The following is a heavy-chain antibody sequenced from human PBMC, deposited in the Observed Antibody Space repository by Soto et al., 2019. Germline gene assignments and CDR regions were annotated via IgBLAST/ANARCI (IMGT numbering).Heavy chain of an antibody. Sequence: QVPVVQSGAEVKKPGASVKVSFKASGYTFTSYAMHWVRQAPGQSLEWMGWINPGNGNTRYSQKFQGRVTITRDTSASTAYMELSSLRSEDTAVYYCARGASSVTTFYFDLWGRGTLVTVSS. CDR2: INPGNGNT. V-gene: IGHV1-3*01. D-gene: IGHD4-17*01. CDR3: ARGASSVTTFYFDL. J-gene: IGHJ2*01. CDR1: GYTFTSYA.